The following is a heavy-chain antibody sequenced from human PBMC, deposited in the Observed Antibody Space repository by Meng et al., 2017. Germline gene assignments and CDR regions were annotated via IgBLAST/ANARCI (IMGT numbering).Heavy chain of an antibody. J-gene: IGHJ3*02. Sequence: VKVSCKASGGTFSSYAISWVRQAPGQGLEWMGGIIPIFGTANYAQKFQGRVTITTDESTSTAYMELSSLRSEDTAVYYCARAGEMATITDAFDIWGQGTMVTVSS. CDR2: IIPIFGTA. D-gene: IGHD5-24*01. CDR3: ARAGEMATITDAFDI. CDR1: GGTFSSYA. V-gene: IGHV1-69*05.